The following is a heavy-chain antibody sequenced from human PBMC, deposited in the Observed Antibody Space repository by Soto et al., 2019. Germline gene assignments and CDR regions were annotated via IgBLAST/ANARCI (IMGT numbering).Heavy chain of an antibody. Sequence: QVQLVESGGGVVQPGRSLRLSCAASGFTFSSYGMHWVRQAPGKGLEWVAVISYDGSNKYYADSVKGRFTISRDNSKNTLYLQMNSRRAEDTAVYYCAKETSWFDPWGQGTLVTVSS. CDR2: ISYDGSNK. D-gene: IGHD1-1*01. CDR3: AKETSWFDP. CDR1: GFTFSSYG. V-gene: IGHV3-30*18. J-gene: IGHJ5*02.